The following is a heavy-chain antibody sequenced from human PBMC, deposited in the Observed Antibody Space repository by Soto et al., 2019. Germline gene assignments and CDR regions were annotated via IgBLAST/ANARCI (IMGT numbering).Heavy chain of an antibody. CDR3: ARGLNDYSTSSGRRSAQRGYYYGMDV. J-gene: IGHJ6*02. Sequence: QVQLVQSGAEVKKPGASVKVSCKASGYTFSSYYMHWVRQAPGQGLEWMGIINPSGGDTGYGKEFKGRVTMIRDTPTRTVYMELSSLTSEDTAVYYCARGLNDYSTSSGRRSAQRGYYYGMDVWGQGSAVTVS. V-gene: IGHV1-46*01. CDR1: GYTFSSYY. CDR2: INPSGGDT. D-gene: IGHD3-16*01.